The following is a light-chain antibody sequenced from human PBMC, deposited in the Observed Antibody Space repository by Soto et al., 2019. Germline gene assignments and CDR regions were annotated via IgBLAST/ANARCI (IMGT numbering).Light chain of an antibody. Sequence: EIVLTQSPGTLSLSPGERATLSCRASQSVNTYYLAWYQQKPGQAPRLLIYGASSRATGIPDRFSGSGSGTDFTLTISRLEPEDFAVYYCQQYDSSLITFGQGTRLEIK. CDR2: GAS. J-gene: IGKJ5*01. CDR3: QQYDSSLIT. V-gene: IGKV3-20*01. CDR1: QSVNTYY.